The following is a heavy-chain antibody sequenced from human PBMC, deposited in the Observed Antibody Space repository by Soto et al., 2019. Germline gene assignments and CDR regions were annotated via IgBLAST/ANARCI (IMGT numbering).Heavy chain of an antibody. CDR1: GFSVSSSY. CDR2: IYSGGAT. Sequence: GGSLRLSCAASGFSVSSSYMTWVRQAPGKGLECVSIIYSGGATYYAESVKGRFTISRDSSKNTLCLQLNSLRAEDTAVYYCARGPGGYYDIWGRGTLVTVSS. V-gene: IGHV3-66*01. J-gene: IGHJ4*02. D-gene: IGHD3-10*01. CDR3: ARGPGGYYDI.